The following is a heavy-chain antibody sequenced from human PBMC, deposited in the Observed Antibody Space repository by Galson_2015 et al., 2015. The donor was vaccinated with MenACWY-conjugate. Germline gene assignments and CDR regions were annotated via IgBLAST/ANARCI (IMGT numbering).Heavy chain of an antibody. V-gene: IGHV3-30*01. CDR2: ISKDGTNQ. CDR3: ARGIYAGTRTYYYMDF. Sequence: SLRLSCAVSGFPFSSYAMTWVRQAPGKGLEWVAVISKDGTNQHYADSVKGRFTIARDNSKNTVYLQMNSLTAEDTAIFYCARGIYAGTRTYYYMDFWGKGTTVTVS. D-gene: IGHD6-13*01. CDR1: GFPFSSYA. J-gene: IGHJ6*03.